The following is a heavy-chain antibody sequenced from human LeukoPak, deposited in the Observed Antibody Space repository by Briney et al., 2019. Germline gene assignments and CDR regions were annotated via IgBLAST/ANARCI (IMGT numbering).Heavy chain of an antibody. CDR3: AKDDAWLRFGE. D-gene: IGHD3-10*01. J-gene: IGHJ4*02. CDR2: ISPSGDIT. CDR1: GFTFSNHG. Sequence: WGSLRLSCAASGFTFSNHGMNWARQAPGKGLEWVSGISPSGDITYYADSVKGRFTISRDNSKNTLYLEVISLTAEDTAVYYCAKDDAWLRFGEWSQGTLVTVSS. V-gene: IGHV3-23*01.